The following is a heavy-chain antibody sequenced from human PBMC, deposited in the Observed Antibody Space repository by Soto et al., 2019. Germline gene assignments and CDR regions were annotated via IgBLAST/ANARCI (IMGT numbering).Heavy chain of an antibody. CDR3: ARGPYCSGGSCYSGWFDP. CDR1: CGSFSGYY. CDR2: INHSGST. V-gene: IGHV4-34*01. Sequence: SETLSLTCAVYCGSFSGYYWSWIRQPPGKGLEWIGEINHSGSTNYNPSLKSRVTISVDTSRNQFSLKLSSVTAADTAVYYCARGPYCSGGSCYSGWFDPWGQGTLVTVSS. J-gene: IGHJ5*02. D-gene: IGHD2-15*01.